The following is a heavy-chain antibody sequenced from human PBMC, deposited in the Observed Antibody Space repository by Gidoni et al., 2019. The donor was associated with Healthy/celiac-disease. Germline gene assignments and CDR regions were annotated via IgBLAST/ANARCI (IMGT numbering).Heavy chain of an antibody. J-gene: IGHJ6*03. Sequence: EVQLVESGGGLVQPGGSLKLSCAAAGFTFSRSAMHWVRQASGKGLEWVGRIRSKANSYATAYAASVKGRFTIARDDSKNTAYLQMNSLKTEDTAVYYCTRSPPGPYNYYYMDVWGKGTTVTVSS. V-gene: IGHV3-73*02. CDR1: GFTFSRSA. CDR2: IRSKANSYAT. CDR3: TRSPPGPYNYYYMDV. D-gene: IGHD2-2*02.